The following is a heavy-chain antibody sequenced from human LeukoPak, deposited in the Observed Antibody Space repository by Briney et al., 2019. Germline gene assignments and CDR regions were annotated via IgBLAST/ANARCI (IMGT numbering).Heavy chain of an antibody. CDR1: GFTFSNYV. D-gene: IGHD6-19*01. CDR2: ISGSGDST. V-gene: IGHV3-23*01. J-gene: IGHJ4*02. CDR3: AKVRAPSGWFNSDY. Sequence: GGSLRLSCAASGFTFSNYVMSWVRQAPGKGLEWVSGISGSGDSTYYADSVKGRFTISRGNSKNTLYLQTNSLRVEDTAAYYCAKVRAPSGWFNSDYWGQGTLVTVSS.